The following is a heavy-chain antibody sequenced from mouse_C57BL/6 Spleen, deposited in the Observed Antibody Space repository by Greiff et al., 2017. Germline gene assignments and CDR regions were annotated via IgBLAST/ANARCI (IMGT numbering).Heavy chain of an antibody. V-gene: IGHV2-2*01. CDR3: ASGRWYFDV. CDR1: GFSLTSYG. D-gene: IGHD1-1*02. CDR2: IWSGGST. Sequence: QVQLKQSGPGLVQPSQSLSITCTVSGFSLTSYGVHWVRQSPGKGLEWLGVIWSGGSTDYNAAFISRLSISKDNSKSQVFFKMNSLQADDTAIYYCASGRWYFDVWGTGTTVTVSS. J-gene: IGHJ1*03.